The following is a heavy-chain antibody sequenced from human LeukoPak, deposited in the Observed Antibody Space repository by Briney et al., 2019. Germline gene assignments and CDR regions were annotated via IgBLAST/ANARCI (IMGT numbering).Heavy chain of an antibody. J-gene: IGHJ6*04. CDR3: AKAQFSGCGMRSDYGMDV. D-gene: IGHD6-25*01. CDR2: ISYDGSNK. CDR1: GFTFSSYG. Sequence: GRSLRLSCAASGFTFSSYGMHWVRQAPGKGLEWVAVISYDGSNKYYADSVKGRFTISRDNSKNTLYLQMNSLRAEDTAVYYCAKAQFSGCGMRSDYGMDVWGKGTTVTVSS. V-gene: IGHV3-30*18.